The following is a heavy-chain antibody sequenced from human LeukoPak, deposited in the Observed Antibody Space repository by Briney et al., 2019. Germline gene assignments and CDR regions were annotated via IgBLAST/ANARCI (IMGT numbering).Heavy chain of an antibody. CDR1: GFTFSSYS. J-gene: IGHJ3*02. CDR2: ISSSSSYI. V-gene: IGHV3-21*01. Sequence: GGSLRLSCAASGFTFSSYSMNWVRQAPGKGLEWVSSISSSSSYIYYADSVKGRFTISRDNAKNSLYLQMNSLRAEDTAVYYCARDKLTQGRYYYDSSGYLGAFDIWGQGTMVTVSS. CDR3: ARDKLTQGRYYYDSSGYLGAFDI. D-gene: IGHD3-22*01.